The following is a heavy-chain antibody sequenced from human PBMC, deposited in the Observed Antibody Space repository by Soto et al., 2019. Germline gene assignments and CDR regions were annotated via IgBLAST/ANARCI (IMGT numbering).Heavy chain of an antibody. J-gene: IGHJ4*02. CDR2: IWYDGSNK. V-gene: IGHV3-33*01. CDR1: GFTFSSDG. D-gene: IGHD4-4*01. Sequence: QVQLVESGGGVVQPARSLRLSCAAPGFTFSSDGMHWVRQAPGKGLEWVAVIWYDGSNKYYADSVKGRFTISRDNSKNTLYLQMNSLRAEDTAVYYCAGGTATVSHQPLDYWGQGTLVTVSS. CDR3: AGGTATVSHQPLDY.